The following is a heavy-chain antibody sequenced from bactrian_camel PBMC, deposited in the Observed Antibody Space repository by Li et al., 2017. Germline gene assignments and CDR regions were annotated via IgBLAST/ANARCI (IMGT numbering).Heavy chain of an antibody. CDR3: AADESWSLENFLEADFGH. V-gene: IGHV3S55*01. CDR1: EYTRDYC. D-gene: IGHD1*01. CDR2: ISSEGLP. Sequence: HVQLVESGGGSVQAGGSLTLSCVASEYTRDYCMGWSRQAPGKEREVVAVISSEGLPRYADSVKGRFTISRNNAENTLYLEMTDLKPEDTAVYYCAADESWSLENFLEADFGHFGQGTQVTVS. J-gene: IGHJ6*01.